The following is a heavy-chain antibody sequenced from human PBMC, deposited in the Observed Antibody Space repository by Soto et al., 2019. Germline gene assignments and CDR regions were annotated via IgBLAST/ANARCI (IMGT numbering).Heavy chain of an antibody. CDR1: GFTFSSYA. Sequence: GSLRLSCAASGFTFSSYAMSWVRQAPGKGLEWVSAISGSGGSTYYADSVKGRFTISRDNSKNTLYLQMNSLRAEDTAVYYCAKDNSPDYYGSGSYDSYYYYYGMDVWGQGTTVTVSS. V-gene: IGHV3-23*01. CDR2: ISGSGGST. D-gene: IGHD3-10*01. J-gene: IGHJ6*02. CDR3: AKDNSPDYYGSGSYDSYYYYYGMDV.